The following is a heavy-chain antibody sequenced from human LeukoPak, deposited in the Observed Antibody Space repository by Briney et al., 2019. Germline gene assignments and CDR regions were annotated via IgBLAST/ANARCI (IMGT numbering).Heavy chain of an antibody. CDR1: GYRFTSYW. Sequence: KHGESLKISCKGSGYRFTSYWIGWVRQMPGKGLEWMGIIYPGVSDTRYSPSFQGQVTISADKSISTAYLQWSSLKASDTAMYYCARPPLGSYDILTGYENDYWGQGTLVTVSS. CDR3: ARPPLGSYDILTGYENDY. V-gene: IGHV5-51*01. D-gene: IGHD3-9*01. J-gene: IGHJ4*02. CDR2: IYPGVSDT.